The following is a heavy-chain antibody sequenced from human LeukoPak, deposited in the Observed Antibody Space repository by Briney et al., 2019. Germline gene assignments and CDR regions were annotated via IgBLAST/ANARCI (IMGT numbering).Heavy chain of an antibody. V-gene: IGHV3-7*01. Sequence: SWVRQAPGKGLEWVANIKQDGSRKYYADSVKGRFTISRDNSKNTLYLQMNGLRAEDTAMYYCAKVSLNMVNDAFDIWGQGTMVSVSS. D-gene: IGHD4/OR15-4a*01. CDR2: IKQDGSRK. J-gene: IGHJ3*02. CDR3: AKVSLNMVNDAFDI.